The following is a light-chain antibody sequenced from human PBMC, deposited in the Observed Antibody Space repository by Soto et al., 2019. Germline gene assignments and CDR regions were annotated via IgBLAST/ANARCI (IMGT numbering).Light chain of an antibody. CDR1: QSITRH. J-gene: IGKJ3*01. V-gene: IGKV1-39*01. CDR2: AAS. Sequence: DIQMTQSPSSLSASVGDRVAITCRASQSITRHLKWYQQKPGEAPKLLIYAASSLQNGVPPRFSGSGSGTDFTLTVSSLQAEDFATYFCQQSYRTPFTFGPGTKVDIK. CDR3: QQSYRTPFT.